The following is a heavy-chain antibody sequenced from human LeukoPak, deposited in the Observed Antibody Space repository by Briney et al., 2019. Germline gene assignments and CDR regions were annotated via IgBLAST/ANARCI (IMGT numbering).Heavy chain of an antibody. Sequence: GGSLRLSCAASGFTFSSYAMSWVRQAPGKGLEWVSAISGSGGSTYYADSVKGRFTISRDNSKNTLYLQMNSLRAEDTAVYYCARRYCSGISCYPDYWGQGTLVTVSS. CDR1: GFTFSSYA. V-gene: IGHV3-23*01. CDR2: ISGSGGST. D-gene: IGHD2-15*01. CDR3: ARRYCSGISCYPDY. J-gene: IGHJ4*02.